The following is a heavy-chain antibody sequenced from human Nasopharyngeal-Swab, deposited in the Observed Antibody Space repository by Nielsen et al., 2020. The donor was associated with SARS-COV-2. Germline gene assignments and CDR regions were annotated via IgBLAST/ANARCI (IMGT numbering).Heavy chain of an antibody. V-gene: IGHV3-33*01. CDR3: ARDTGSINDYGETGWFDP. J-gene: IGHJ5*02. CDR2: IWYDGSNK. Sequence: GESLKISCAASGFTFSSYGMHWVRQAPGKGLEWVAVIWYDGSNKYYADSVKGRFTISRDNSKNTLYLQMNSPRAEDTAVYYCARDTGSINDYGETGWFDPWGQGTLVTVSS. D-gene: IGHD4-17*01. CDR1: GFTFSSYG.